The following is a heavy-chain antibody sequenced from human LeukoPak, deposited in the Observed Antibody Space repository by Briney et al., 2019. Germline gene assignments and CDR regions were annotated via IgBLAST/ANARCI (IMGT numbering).Heavy chain of an antibody. CDR2: IYPGDPDT. J-gene: IGHJ6*03. V-gene: IGHV5-51*01. Sequence: GESLKISCKGSGYSFTSYWIGWVRQMPGKGLEWMGIIYPGDPDTRYIPSFQGQDTISADKSISTAYLQWSSLKASDTAMYYCARHSSEGYVLRYFDWLGHYMDVWGKGTTVTVSS. CDR3: ARHSSEGYVLRYFDWLGHYMDV. CDR1: GYSFTSYW. D-gene: IGHD3-9*01.